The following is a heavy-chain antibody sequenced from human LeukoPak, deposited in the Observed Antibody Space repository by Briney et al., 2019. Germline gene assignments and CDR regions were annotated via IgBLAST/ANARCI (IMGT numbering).Heavy chain of an antibody. V-gene: IGHV1-69*13. J-gene: IGHJ6*03. CDR1: GYTFTSYA. Sequence: ASVKVSCKASGYTFTSYAISWVRQAPGQGLEWMGGIIPIFGTANYAQKFQGRVTITADESTSTAYMELSSLRSEDTAVYYCARDVGATPHYYYYMDVWGKGTTVTVSS. CDR2: IIPIFGTA. CDR3: ARDVGATPHYYYYMDV. D-gene: IGHD1-26*01.